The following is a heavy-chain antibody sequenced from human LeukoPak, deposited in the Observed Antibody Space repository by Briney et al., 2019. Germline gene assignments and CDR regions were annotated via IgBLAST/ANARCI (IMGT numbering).Heavy chain of an antibody. Sequence: SETLSLTCAVYGGSFSGYYWSWIRRPPGKGLEWIGEINHSGSTNYSPSLKSRVTISVDTSKNQFSLKLSSVTAADTAVYYCARDLKYYYGSGSPFDYWGQGTLVTVSS. CDR2: INHSGST. V-gene: IGHV4-34*01. CDR1: GGSFSGYY. CDR3: ARDLKYYYGSGSPFDY. D-gene: IGHD3-10*01. J-gene: IGHJ4*02.